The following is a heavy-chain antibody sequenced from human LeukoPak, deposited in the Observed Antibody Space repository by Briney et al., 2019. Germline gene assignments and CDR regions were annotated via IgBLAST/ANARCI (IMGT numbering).Heavy chain of an antibody. Sequence: GASVKVSCKASGYTFTGYYMHWVRQAPGQGLEWMGWINPNSGGTNYAQKFQGRVTMTRDTSISTAYMELSRLRSDDTAVYYCARDWGSYSYYYYYMDVWGKGTTVTVSS. CDR3: ARDWGSYSYYYYYMDV. CDR1: GYTFTGYY. CDR2: INPNSGGT. J-gene: IGHJ6*03. D-gene: IGHD1-26*01. V-gene: IGHV1-2*02.